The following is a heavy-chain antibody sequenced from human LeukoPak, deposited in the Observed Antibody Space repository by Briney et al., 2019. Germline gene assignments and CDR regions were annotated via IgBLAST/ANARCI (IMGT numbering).Heavy chain of an antibody. CDR2: INPNSGGT. Sequence: ASVKVSCKASGYTFTGYYMHWVRQAPGQGLEWMGWINPNSGGTNYAQKFQGRVTMTRDTSISTAYMELSRLRSDDTAVYYCARVRGVGATGAFDIWGQGTMVTVSS. V-gene: IGHV1-2*02. CDR3: ARVRGVGATGAFDI. D-gene: IGHD1-26*01. CDR1: GYTFTGYY. J-gene: IGHJ3*02.